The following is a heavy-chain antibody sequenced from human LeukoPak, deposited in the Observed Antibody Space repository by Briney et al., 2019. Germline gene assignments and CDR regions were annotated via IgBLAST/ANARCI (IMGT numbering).Heavy chain of an antibody. J-gene: IGHJ4*02. CDR2: IYYSGST. Sequence: SETLSLTCTVSGGSISSSSHYWGWIRQPPGKGLECIGSIYYSGSTYYNPSLKSRVTISVDTSKNQFSLKLSSVTAADTAVYYCARHHKYGPTAAHFDYWGQGTLVTVSS. V-gene: IGHV4-39*01. CDR1: GGSISSSSHY. CDR3: ARHHKYGPTAAHFDY. D-gene: IGHD2-2*01.